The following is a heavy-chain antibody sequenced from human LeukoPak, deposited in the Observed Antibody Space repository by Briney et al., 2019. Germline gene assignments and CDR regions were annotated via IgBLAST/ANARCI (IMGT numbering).Heavy chain of an antibody. CDR1: GYSISSGYY. D-gene: IGHD3-16*02. Sequence: PSETLSLTCTVSGYSISSGYYWGWIRQAPGKGLEWIGSIYNSGSTYYNPSLKSRVTISVDMSKNQFSLKMSSVTAADTALYHCARVYDYVWGSYRYTGAFDIWGQGTMVTVSS. J-gene: IGHJ3*02. V-gene: IGHV4-38-2*02. CDR3: ARVYDYVWGSYRYTGAFDI. CDR2: IYNSGST.